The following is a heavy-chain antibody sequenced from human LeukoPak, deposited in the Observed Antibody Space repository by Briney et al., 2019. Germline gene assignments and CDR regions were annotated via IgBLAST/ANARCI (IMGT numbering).Heavy chain of an antibody. CDR2: IYTGGST. Sequence: GGSLRLSCAASGFTVSSNYMSWVRQAPGKGLEWVSIIYTGGSTYYADSVKGRFTISRDDSKNTLYLQMNSLKTEDTAVYYCTTDSYDYSNRYWGQGTLVTVSS. D-gene: IGHD4-11*01. CDR1: GFTVSSNY. V-gene: IGHV3-66*01. CDR3: TTDSYDYSNRY. J-gene: IGHJ4*02.